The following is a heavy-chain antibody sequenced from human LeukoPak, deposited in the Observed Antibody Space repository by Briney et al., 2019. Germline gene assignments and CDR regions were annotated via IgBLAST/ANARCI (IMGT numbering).Heavy chain of an antibody. V-gene: IGHV1-2*02. J-gene: IGHJ5*02. D-gene: IGHD2-2*01. CDR1: GGTFSSYA. Sequence: VASVKVSCKAPGGTFSSYAISWVRQAPGQGLEWMGWINPNSGGTNYAQKFQGRVTMTRDTSISTAYMDLSRLRSDDTAVYYCARGMGVLVPAATWFDPWGQGTLVTVSS. CDR2: INPNSGGT. CDR3: ARGMGVLVPAATWFDP.